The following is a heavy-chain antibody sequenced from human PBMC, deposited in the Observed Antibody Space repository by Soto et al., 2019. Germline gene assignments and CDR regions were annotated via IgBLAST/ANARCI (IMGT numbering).Heavy chain of an antibody. J-gene: IGHJ4*02. CDR1: GGSFSGYY. D-gene: IGHD3-3*01. Sequence: SETLSLTCAVYGGSFSGYYWSWIRQPPGKGLEWIGEINHSGSTNYNPSLKSRVTISVDXXXXXXXXXXXXXXXADTXXXXCARVDFWSGYPLDYWGQGTLVTVSS. V-gene: IGHV4-34*01. CDR3: ARVDFWSGYPLDY. CDR2: INHSGST.